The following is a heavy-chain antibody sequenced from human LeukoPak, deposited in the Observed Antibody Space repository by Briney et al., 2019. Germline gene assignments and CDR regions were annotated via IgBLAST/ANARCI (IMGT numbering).Heavy chain of an antibody. J-gene: IGHJ4*02. Sequence: GGSLRLSCAASGFTFSSYAMSRVRQAPGKGLEWVSAISGSGGSTYYADSVKGRFTISRDNAKNSLYLQMNSLRAEDTAVYYCARGENNYGYYYFDYWGQGTLVTVSS. D-gene: IGHD5-18*01. CDR3: ARGENNYGYYYFDY. CDR1: GFTFSSYA. V-gene: IGHV3-23*01. CDR2: ISGSGGST.